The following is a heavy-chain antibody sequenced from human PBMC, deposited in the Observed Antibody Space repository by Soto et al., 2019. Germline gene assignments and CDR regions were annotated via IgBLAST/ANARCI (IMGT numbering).Heavy chain of an antibody. Sequence: QVQLVQSGAEVKKPGASVKVSCKASGYTFTGYYMHWVRQAPGQGLEWMGWINPNSGGTNYAQKFQGWVTMTRDTSISTAYMELSRLRSDDTAVYYCARALPIAAAGHPLDYWGKGTLVTVSS. CDR2: INPNSGGT. D-gene: IGHD6-13*01. J-gene: IGHJ4*02. V-gene: IGHV1-2*04. CDR3: ARALPIAAAGHPLDY. CDR1: GYTFTGYY.